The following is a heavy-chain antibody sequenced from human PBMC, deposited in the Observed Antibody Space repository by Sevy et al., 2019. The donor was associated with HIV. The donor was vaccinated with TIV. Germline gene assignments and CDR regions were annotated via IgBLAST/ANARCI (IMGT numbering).Heavy chain of an antibody. J-gene: IGHJ6*02. CDR3: ARVQYDSSGYYYSYYGMDV. CDR1: GYTFTSYG. CDR2: ISAYSGNT. Sequence: ASVKVSCKASGYTFTSYGINWVRQAPGQGLEWMGWISAYSGNTNYAQNLQGRVTMTTDTFTITAYIELRSVTSDDTAVYYWARVQYDSSGYYYSYYGMDVWGQGTTVTVSS. V-gene: IGHV1-18*01. D-gene: IGHD3-22*01.